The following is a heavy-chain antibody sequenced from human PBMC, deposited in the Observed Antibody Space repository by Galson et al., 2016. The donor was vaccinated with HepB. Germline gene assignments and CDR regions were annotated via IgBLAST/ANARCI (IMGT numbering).Heavy chain of an antibody. J-gene: IGHJ4*02. CDR1: GFTFSDCW. Sequence: SLRLSCAASGFTFSDCWMAWVRQTPGKGLEWVDFIRSTAYGGTTEYAASVEGRFTFSRDDSKSIAYLQMNSLKTEDTAVYYCTRGRGSMIVAVFDYWGQGTLVTVSS. D-gene: IGHD3-22*01. V-gene: IGHV3-49*04. CDR3: TRGRGSMIVAVFDY. CDR2: IRSTAYGGTT.